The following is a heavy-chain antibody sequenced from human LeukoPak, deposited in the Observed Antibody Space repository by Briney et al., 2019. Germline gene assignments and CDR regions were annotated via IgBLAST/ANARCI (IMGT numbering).Heavy chain of an antibody. CDR2: IRYDGYNK. J-gene: IGHJ6*04. D-gene: IGHD3-10*02. Sequence: GGSLRLPCAASGFTFSSYGMHWVRQAPGKGLEWVAFIRYDGYNKYYADSVKGRFTISRDNAKNSLYLQMNSLRAEDTAVYYCAELGITMIGGVWGKGTTVTISS. CDR1: GFTFSSYG. CDR3: AELGITMIGGV. V-gene: IGHV3-30*02.